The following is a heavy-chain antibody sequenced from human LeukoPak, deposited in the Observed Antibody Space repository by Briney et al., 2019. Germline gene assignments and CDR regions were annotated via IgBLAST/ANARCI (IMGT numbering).Heavy chain of an antibody. CDR2: IYSGGST. V-gene: IGHV3-53*01. CDR3: ARDRRNSYGYGQDY. J-gene: IGHJ4*02. D-gene: IGHD5-18*01. CDR1: GFTISGNY. Sequence: GGSLRLSCAASGFTISGNYMNWVRQAPGKGLEWVSVIYSGGSTYYADSVKGRFTISRDNSKNTVSLQMSSLRAEDTAVYYCARDRRNSYGYGQDYWGQGTLVTVSS.